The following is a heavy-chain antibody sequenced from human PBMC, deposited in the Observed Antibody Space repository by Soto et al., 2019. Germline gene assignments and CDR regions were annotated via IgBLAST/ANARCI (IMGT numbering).Heavy chain of an antibody. CDR2: ICYGGST. D-gene: IGHD3-16*01. V-gene: IGHV4-31*03. CDR3: ARVWLRGLYSDHDAGFDP. J-gene: IGHJ5*02. Sequence: SETLSLTCIVSGDSISSYGYCWSWIRQRPGKGLEWIGYICYGGSTYYNPSLKSRVTIPVATSNDRFSLNLNSVTAADTAVYYCARVWLRGLYSDHDAGFDPWGQGTLVTVSS. CDR1: GDSISSYGYC.